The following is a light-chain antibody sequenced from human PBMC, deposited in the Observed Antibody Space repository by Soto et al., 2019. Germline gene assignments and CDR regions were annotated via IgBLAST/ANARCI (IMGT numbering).Light chain of an antibody. CDR2: DAS. Sequence: DIHMTHSPSTLSASVGYIVTITFRASQTINKWLDWYQQKPGKAPHLLISDASSLQNGVPSRFSGSGSGTEFTLTISSLRPEDFATYYCQQYSDYSSFGQGTKVDI. CDR1: QTINKW. V-gene: IGKV1-5*01. CDR3: QQYSDYSS. J-gene: IGKJ1*01.